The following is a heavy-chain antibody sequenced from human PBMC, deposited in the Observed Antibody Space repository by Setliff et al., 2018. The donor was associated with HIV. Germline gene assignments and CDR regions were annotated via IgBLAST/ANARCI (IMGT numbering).Heavy chain of an antibody. CDR3: AKTVVGDSYALPNDGFDI. CDR2: IHYSGTT. Sequence: SETLSLTCVASGGSLSSYYWSWIRQPPGKGLEWIGSIHYSGTTNYNPSLKSRLTISIDTSKTQFSLKLSSVTALDTAVYYCAKTVVGDSYALPNDGFDIWGQGTMVTVSS. V-gene: IGHV4-59*12. CDR1: GGSLSSYY. D-gene: IGHD3-16*01. J-gene: IGHJ3*02.